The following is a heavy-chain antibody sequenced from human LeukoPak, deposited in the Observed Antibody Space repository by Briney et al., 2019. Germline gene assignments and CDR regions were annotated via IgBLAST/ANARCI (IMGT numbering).Heavy chain of an antibody. D-gene: IGHD4-23*01. J-gene: IGHJ4*02. CDR1: GGSISSYY. CDR3: ARHEGYGGQGGFDY. V-gene: IGHV4-59*08. CDR2: IYYSGST. Sequence: SETLSLTCTVSGGSISSYYWSWIRQPPGKGLEWIGYIYYSGSTNYNPSLKSRVTISVDTSKNQFSPKLSSVTAADTAVYYCARHEGYGGQGGFDYWGQGTLVTVSS.